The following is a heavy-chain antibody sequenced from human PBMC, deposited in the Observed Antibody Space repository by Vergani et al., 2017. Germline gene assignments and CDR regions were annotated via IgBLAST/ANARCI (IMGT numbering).Heavy chain of an antibody. J-gene: IGHJ5*02. Sequence: QLQLQESGPGLVKPSATLSLTCSVSGDSIRSSNYYWGWIRQPPGKGLEWIASIYYSGSTYYNPSLKSRVNIPVDTFKNQFSLKLSSVTAADTAVYFCARHSTVEWLVKLGWIDPGGQGILVTVSS. V-gene: IGHV4-39*01. D-gene: IGHD6-19*01. CDR2: IYYSGST. CDR3: ARHSTVEWLVKLGWIDP. CDR1: GDSIRSSNYY.